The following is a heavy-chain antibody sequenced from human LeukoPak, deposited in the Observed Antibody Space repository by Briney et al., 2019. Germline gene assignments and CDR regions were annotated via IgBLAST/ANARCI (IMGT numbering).Heavy chain of an antibody. D-gene: IGHD4-17*01. CDR2: INSDGSSP. CDR3: ARVPHLRTTRGYFDY. CDR1: GLTLSSYW. V-gene: IGHV3-74*01. J-gene: IGHJ4*02. Sequence: GGSLRLSCAASGLTLSSYWMRWVRHAPGKGLVWVSRINSDGSSPNYAPSVKGRLTITRDNAKNTLYLQKNSLRAEDTAVWYCARVPHLRTTRGYFDYWGQGTLVTVSS.